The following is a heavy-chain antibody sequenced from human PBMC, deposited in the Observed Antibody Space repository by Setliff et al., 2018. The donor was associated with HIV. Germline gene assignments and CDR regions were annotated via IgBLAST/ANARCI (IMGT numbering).Heavy chain of an antibody. CDR2: ISGSSGHT. CDR3: ARDLSYDYDRSSDTFDY. J-gene: IGHJ4*02. V-gene: IGHV3-21*05. CDR1: GFTFSSYS. Sequence: PGGSLRLSCAASGFTFSSYSMSWIRQAPGKGLEWISYISGSSGHTSYADSVKGRFTISRDNAKNTLYLQMNSLRAEDTAVYYCARDLSYDYDRSSDTFDYWGQGTLVTVS. D-gene: IGHD3-22*01.